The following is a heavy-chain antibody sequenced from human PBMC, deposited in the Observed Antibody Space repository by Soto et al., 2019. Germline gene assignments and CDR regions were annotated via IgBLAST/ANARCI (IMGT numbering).Heavy chain of an antibody. V-gene: IGHV1-18*01. CDR3: ARTLGSSGFDY. Sequence: QDQLVQSGPEVKKPGASVKVSCKASGYSFTPYGIAWVRQAPGQGLEWKGWISTHNGNTKYEQKVQDRVTMTTDTSTTTAYMELRSLRSDDSAMYYCARTLGSSGFDYWGQGTLVAVSS. CDR2: ISTHNGNT. CDR1: GYSFTPYG. D-gene: IGHD3-10*01. J-gene: IGHJ4*02.